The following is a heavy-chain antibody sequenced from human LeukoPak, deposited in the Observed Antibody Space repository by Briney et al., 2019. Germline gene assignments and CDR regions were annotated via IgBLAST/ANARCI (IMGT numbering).Heavy chain of an antibody. CDR3: ARVNWGLAAGTHQNSDY. CDR2: IYYSGST. CDR1: GGSISSSSYY. Sequence: PSETLSLTCTVSGGSISSSSYYWGWIRQPPGKGLEWIGSIYYSGSTYYNPSLKSRVTISVDTSKNQFSLKLSSVTAADTAVYYCARVNWGLAAGTHQNSDYWGQGTLVTVSS. J-gene: IGHJ4*02. D-gene: IGHD6-13*01. V-gene: IGHV4-39*07.